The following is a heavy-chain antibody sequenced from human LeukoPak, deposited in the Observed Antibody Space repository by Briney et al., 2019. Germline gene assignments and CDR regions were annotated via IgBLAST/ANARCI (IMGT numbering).Heavy chain of an antibody. Sequence: RGSLRLSCAASGFTFSIFWMHCVRQAPGEGPGWVLRIYNDGSTTNYADSVKGRFTIARDNAKNTLYLQMNSLTDDDTAVYSCATAGQDRFDNWGQGTLVTVSS. V-gene: IGHV3-74*01. CDR3: ATAGQDRFDN. J-gene: IGHJ5*02. D-gene: IGHD6-19*01. CDR1: GFTFSIFW. CDR2: IYNDGSTT.